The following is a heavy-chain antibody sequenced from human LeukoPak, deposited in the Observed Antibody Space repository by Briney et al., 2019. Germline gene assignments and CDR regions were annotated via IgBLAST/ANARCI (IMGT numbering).Heavy chain of an antibody. CDR3: ARSIFDWLSSFATEFDY. Sequence: SETLSLTCTVSGGSISSSSYYWGWIPQPPGKGLEWIGSIYYSGSTYYNPSLTPRLTISADTPKNQFSLKLRPVTAADTAVYYCARSIFDWLSSFATEFDYWGEASLVTVSS. CDR1: GGSISSSSYY. J-gene: IGHJ4*02. D-gene: IGHD3-9*01. CDR2: IYYSGST. V-gene: IGHV4-39*01.